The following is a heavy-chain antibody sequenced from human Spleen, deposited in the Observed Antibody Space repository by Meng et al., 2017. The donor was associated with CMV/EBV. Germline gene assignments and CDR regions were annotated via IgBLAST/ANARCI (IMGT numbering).Heavy chain of an antibody. CDR3: ARGVGESLGWEMGY. J-gene: IGHJ4*02. CDR1: GFTFSSYA. D-gene: IGHD1-26*01. CDR2: ISYDGSNK. Sequence: QVQRGESGGGVVQPGRSLRLSCAASGFTFSSYAMHWVRQAPGKGLEWVAVISYDGSNKYYADSVKGRFTISRDNSKNTLYLQMNSLRAEDTAVYYCARGVGESLGWEMGYWGQGTLVTVSS. V-gene: IGHV3-30-3*01.